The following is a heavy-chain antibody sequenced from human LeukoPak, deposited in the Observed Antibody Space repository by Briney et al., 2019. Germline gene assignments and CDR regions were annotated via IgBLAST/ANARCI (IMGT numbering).Heavy chain of an antibody. J-gene: IGHJ4*02. D-gene: IGHD4-17*01. Sequence: PSETLSLTCAVYGGSFSGYYWSWVRQPPGKGLEWVGEINDSGGSNYNPSLKRRGTISVETSKKQFSQKLSSVTGADTAGYYCRRHPSALYGDYFYYFDYWGQGTLVTVSS. V-gene: IGHV4-34*01. CDR3: RRHPSALYGDYFYYFDY. CDR2: INDSGGS. CDR1: GGSFSGYY.